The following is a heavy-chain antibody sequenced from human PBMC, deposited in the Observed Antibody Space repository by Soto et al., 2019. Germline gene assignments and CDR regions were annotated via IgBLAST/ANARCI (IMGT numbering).Heavy chain of an antibody. V-gene: IGHV1-46*01. CDR1: GYTFTSYY. CDR2: INPSGGST. CDR3: ARRYYYGSGSPTPPMDAFDI. D-gene: IGHD3-10*01. J-gene: IGHJ3*02. Sequence: VASVKVSCKASGYTFTSYYMHWVRQAPGQGLEWMGIINPSGGSTSYAQKFQGRVTMTRDTSTSTVYMELRSLRSDDTAVYYCARRYYYGSGSPTPPMDAFDISGQGTMVTVSS.